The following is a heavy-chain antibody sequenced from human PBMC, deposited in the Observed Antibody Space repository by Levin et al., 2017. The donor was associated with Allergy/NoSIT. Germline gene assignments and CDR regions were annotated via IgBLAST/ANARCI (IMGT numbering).Heavy chain of an antibody. D-gene: IGHD1-14*01. Sequence: PVASVKVSCRGSGYSFTSYWIGWVRQMPGKGLEWMGIIYPGDSDTTYSPSFQGQVTISADKSISTAYLQWSSLKASDTAMYYCARVTGTAQTPPSDYWGQGTLVTVSS. CDR2: IYPGDSDT. J-gene: IGHJ4*02. V-gene: IGHV5-51*01. CDR1: GYSFTSYW. CDR3: ARVTGTAQTPPSDY.